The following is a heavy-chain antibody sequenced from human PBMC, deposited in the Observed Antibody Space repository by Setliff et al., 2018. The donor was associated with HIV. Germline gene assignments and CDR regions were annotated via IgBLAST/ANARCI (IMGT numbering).Heavy chain of an antibody. CDR3: AKDGQGYCSGGRCYPDY. CDR1: GFIFSSYD. V-gene: IGHV3-30*02. D-gene: IGHD2-15*01. CDR2: IRYDGSNK. Sequence: LRLSCAASGFIFSSYDMHWVRQAPGKGLEWVAFIRYDGSNKYYVDSVKGRFTISRDNSKNTMYLQMNSLRAEDTAVYYCAKDGQGYCSGGRCYPDYWGQGTLVTVSS. J-gene: IGHJ4*02.